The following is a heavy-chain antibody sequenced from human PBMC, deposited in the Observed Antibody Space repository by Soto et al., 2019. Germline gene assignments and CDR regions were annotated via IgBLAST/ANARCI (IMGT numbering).Heavy chain of an antibody. CDR2: IIPIFGTA. CDR3: ASTLEWYASDY. CDR1: GGTFSSYA. V-gene: IGHV1-69*13. Sequence: GASVKVSCKASGGTFSSYAISWVRQAPGQGLEWMGGIIPIFGTANYAQKFQGRVTITADESTSTAYMELSSLRSEDTAVYYCASTLEWYASDYWGQGTLVTVSS. J-gene: IGHJ4*02. D-gene: IGHD3-3*01.